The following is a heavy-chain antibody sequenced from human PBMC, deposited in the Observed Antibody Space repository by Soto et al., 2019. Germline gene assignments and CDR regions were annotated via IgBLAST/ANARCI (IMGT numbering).Heavy chain of an antibody. CDR3: ASSVLPPKYGSGSYNWFDP. CDR1: GYTFTGYY. Sequence: ASVKVSCKASGYTFTGYYMHWVRQAPGQGLEWMGWINPNSGGTNYAQKFQGRVTMTRDTSISTAYMELSRLRSDDTAVYYCASSVLPPKYGSGSYNWFDPWGQGTLVTVSS. V-gene: IGHV1-2*02. CDR2: INPNSGGT. D-gene: IGHD3-10*01. J-gene: IGHJ5*02.